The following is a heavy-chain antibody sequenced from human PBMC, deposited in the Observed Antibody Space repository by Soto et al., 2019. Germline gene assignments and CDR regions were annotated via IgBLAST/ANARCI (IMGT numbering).Heavy chain of an antibody. CDR3: ARDPIVGAYYFDY. J-gene: IGHJ4*02. D-gene: IGHD1-26*01. CDR1: GFTFSSYA. V-gene: IGHV3-30-3*01. CDR2: ISYDGSNK. Sequence: GGSLRLSCAASGFTFSSYAMHWVRQAPGKGLEWVAVISYDGSNKYYADSVKGRFTISRDNSKNTLYLQMNSLRAEDTAVYYCARDPIVGAYYFDYWGQGTLVTVSS.